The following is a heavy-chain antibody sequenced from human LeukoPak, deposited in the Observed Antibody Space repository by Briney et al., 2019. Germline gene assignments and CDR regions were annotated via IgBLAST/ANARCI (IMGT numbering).Heavy chain of an antibody. D-gene: IGHD3-22*01. CDR2: INPSGGST. J-gene: IGHJ3*02. Sequence: ASVKVSCKASRYTSTSYYMHWVRQAPGQGLEWMGIINPSGGSTSYAQKFQGRVTMTRDTSTSTVYMELSSLRSEDTAVYYCARDLPGSSGYYSDAFDIWGQGTMVTVSS. CDR3: ARDLPGSSGYYSDAFDI. V-gene: IGHV1-46*01. CDR1: RYTSTSYY.